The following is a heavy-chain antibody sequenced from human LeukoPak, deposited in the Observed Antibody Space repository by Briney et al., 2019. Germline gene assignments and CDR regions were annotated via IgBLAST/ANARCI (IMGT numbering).Heavy chain of an antibody. J-gene: IGHJ4*02. CDR1: GFTFSNAW. CDR3: TADAPNDDGDYVPIDY. CDR2: IKSKRDGGTT. Sequence: GSLRLSCAVSGFTFSNAWMTWFRQAPGKGLEWVGRIKSKRDGGTTDYAAPGKGRFTISRDDSENTLYLQMNSLKTEDTAVYYCTADAPNDDGDYVPIDYWGQGTLVTVSS. V-gene: IGHV3-15*01. D-gene: IGHD4-17*01.